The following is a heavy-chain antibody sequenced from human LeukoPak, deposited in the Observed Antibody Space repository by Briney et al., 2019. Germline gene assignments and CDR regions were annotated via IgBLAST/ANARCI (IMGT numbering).Heavy chain of an antibody. Sequence: GGSLRLSCAASGFTFSSYAMSWVRQAPGKGLEWVSAISGSGGSTYYADSVKGRFTISRDNSKNTLYLQMNSLRAEDTAVYYCARGGWDLTIFGVVPGAFDIWGQGTMVTVSS. CDR3: ARGGWDLTIFGVVPGAFDI. D-gene: IGHD3-3*01. J-gene: IGHJ3*02. V-gene: IGHV3-23*01. CDR1: GFTFSSYA. CDR2: ISGSGGST.